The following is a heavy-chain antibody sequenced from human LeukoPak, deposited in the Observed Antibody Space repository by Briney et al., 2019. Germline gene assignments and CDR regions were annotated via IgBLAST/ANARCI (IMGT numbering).Heavy chain of an antibody. Sequence: GGSLRLSCAASGFTFNSYEMNWVRQAPGKGLEWVSYISSSGYTIHYADSVKGRFTISRDNTKNSLYLQMNSLRAEDTAVYYCARGRDGYNMYHFDYWGQGTLVTVSS. CDR2: ISSSGYTI. V-gene: IGHV3-48*03. D-gene: IGHD5-24*01. CDR3: ARGRDGYNMYHFDY. J-gene: IGHJ4*02. CDR1: GFTFNSYE.